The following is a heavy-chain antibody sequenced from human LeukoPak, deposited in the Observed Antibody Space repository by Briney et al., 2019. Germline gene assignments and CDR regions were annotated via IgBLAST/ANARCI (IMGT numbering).Heavy chain of an antibody. Sequence: HPGGSLRLSCAASGFTFSSYAMTWVRQAPGKGLEWVSGSSSSGGNTYYADSVKGRFTVSRDNSKNTLYLQMNSLRAEDTAVYYCAKRGSDWYYFDYWGQGTLVTVSS. V-gene: IGHV3-23*01. D-gene: IGHD6-19*01. CDR3: AKRGSDWYYFDY. CDR1: GFTFSSYA. J-gene: IGHJ4*02. CDR2: SSSSGGNT.